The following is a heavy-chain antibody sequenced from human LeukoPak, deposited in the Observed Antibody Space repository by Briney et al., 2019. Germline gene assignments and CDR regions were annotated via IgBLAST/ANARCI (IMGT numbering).Heavy chain of an antibody. CDR1: GGSFTSVGYY. J-gene: IGHJ5*01. V-gene: IGHV4-31*03. CDR2: IYYTGST. Sequence: PSQTLSLTCTVSGGSFTSVGYYWSWIRQPPGTGPEWMGYIYYTGSTHYNPSLKSRISMSVDTSKRQFSLNLMSVTGADTAIYYCARDKVTVTGNWFDSWGQGTLVAVSS. D-gene: IGHD4-17*01. CDR3: ARDKVTVTGNWFDS.